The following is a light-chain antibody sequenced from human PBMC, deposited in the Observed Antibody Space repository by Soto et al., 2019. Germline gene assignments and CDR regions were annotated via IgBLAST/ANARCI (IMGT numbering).Light chain of an antibody. CDR2: QVS. J-gene: IGKJ2*01. Sequence: DVVMTQSPLSLPVTLGQPASISCRSSQSLVYGDANSFFNWFHQRPGQPPRRLIYQVSNRDSGVPDRFSGSGPATDFTLRISRVEAEDVGVYYCMQGSHWPPRYTFGQGTKLEIK. V-gene: IGKV2-30*01. CDR3: MQGSHWPPRYT. CDR1: QSLVYGDANSF.